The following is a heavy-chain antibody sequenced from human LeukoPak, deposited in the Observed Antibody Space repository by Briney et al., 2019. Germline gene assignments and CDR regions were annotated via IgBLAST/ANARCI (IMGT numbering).Heavy chain of an antibody. V-gene: IGHV4-39*01. CDR2: MYYSGST. D-gene: IGHD3-22*01. CDR1: GDSIRSRTYL. J-gene: IGHJ4*02. Sequence: KSSETLSLTCTVSGDSIRSRTYLWGWIRQPPGKGLEWIGSMYYSGSTYHNPSLKSRVTISVDTSKNQFSLNLNSVTAADTAVYYCVEHSSGYYNFDYWGQGTLVTVSS. CDR3: VEHSSGYYNFDY.